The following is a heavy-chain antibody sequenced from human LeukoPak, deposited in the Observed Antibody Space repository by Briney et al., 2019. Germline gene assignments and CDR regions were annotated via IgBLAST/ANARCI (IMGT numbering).Heavy chain of an antibody. CDR3: AREGSGRSEGFDY. J-gene: IGHJ4*02. CDR1: GGSISSYY. Sequence: SETLSLTCTVSGGSISSYYWSWIRQPPGKGLEWIGYIYYSGSTNYNPSLKSRVTISVDTSKNQFSLKLSSVTAADTAVYYCAREGSGRSEGFDYWGQGTLVTVSS. D-gene: IGHD6-19*01. CDR2: IYYSGST. V-gene: IGHV4-59*12.